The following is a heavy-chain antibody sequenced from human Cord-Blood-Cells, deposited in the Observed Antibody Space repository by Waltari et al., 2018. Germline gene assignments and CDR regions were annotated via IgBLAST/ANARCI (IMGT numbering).Heavy chain of an antibody. V-gene: IGHV1-69*01. CDR1: GGTFSSYA. CDR3: ARRGSDYSNYYYYGMDV. Sequence: QVQLVQSGAEVKKPGSSVKVSCKASGGTFSSYAIRWVRQAAGQGLEWMGLIIPIFGTANYAPKFHGIVTITADESTSTAYMELSSLRSEDTAVYYCARRGSDYSNYYYYGMDVWGQGTTVTVSS. CDR2: IIPIFGTA. J-gene: IGHJ6*02. D-gene: IGHD4-4*01.